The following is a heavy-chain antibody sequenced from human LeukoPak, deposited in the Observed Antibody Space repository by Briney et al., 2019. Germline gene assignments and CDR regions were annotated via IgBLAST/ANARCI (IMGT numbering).Heavy chain of an antibody. J-gene: IGHJ4*02. CDR1: GYTFTSYG. Sequence: ASVKVSCKASGYTFTSYGITWVRQAPGQGLEWMGWISVYNGNINYAQKLQGRVTMTTDKSTSTAYMELRSLTSDDTALYYCARSSLGTITAGPFDYWGQGTLVTVSS. V-gene: IGHV1-18*01. CDR2: ISVYNGNI. CDR3: ARSSLGTITAGPFDY. D-gene: IGHD5-12*01.